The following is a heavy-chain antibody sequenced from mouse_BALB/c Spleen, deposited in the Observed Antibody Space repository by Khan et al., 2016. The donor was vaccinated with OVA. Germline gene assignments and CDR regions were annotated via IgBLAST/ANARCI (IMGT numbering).Heavy chain of an antibody. CDR3: ARSTYYGNPYAIDY. CDR2: INPYNDGT. J-gene: IGHJ4*01. Sequence: EVKLEESGPELVKPGASVKMSCKASGYTFTSYVMHWVKQKPGQGLEWIGYINPYNDGTKYNEKFKGKATLTSDKSYGTSCMELSSLTSEDSAVYFCARSTYYGNPYAIDYWGQGTTVTVSS. V-gene: IGHV1S136*01. D-gene: IGHD2-10*01. CDR1: GYTFTSYV.